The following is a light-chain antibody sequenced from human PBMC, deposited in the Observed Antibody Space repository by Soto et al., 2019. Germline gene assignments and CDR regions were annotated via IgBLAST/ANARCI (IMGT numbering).Light chain of an antibody. Sequence: EIVLTQSPATLSLSPGERATLSCRASQSVSSYFAWYQQKHGQAPRLLIYDASSRATGIPARFSGSWSGTDFALTISSLEPDDFAVYYCQQRSNWPRFTFGPGTKVDIK. V-gene: IGKV3-11*01. CDR1: QSVSSY. CDR3: QQRSNWPRFT. J-gene: IGKJ3*01. CDR2: DAS.